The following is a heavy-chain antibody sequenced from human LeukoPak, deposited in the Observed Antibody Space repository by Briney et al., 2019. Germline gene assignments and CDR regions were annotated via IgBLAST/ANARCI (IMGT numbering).Heavy chain of an antibody. J-gene: IGHJ4*02. CDR1: GDSISSSGYY. CDR3: AREEDRSGD. D-gene: IGHD3-22*01. Sequence: SETLSLTCSVSGDSISSSGYYWAWIRQPPGQGLEWIGSIYYRGNAYYNPSLKSRVTISVDTSKNQFSLSLSSVTAADTAVYYCAREEDRSGDWGQGTLVTVTS. CDR2: IYYRGNA. V-gene: IGHV4-39*07.